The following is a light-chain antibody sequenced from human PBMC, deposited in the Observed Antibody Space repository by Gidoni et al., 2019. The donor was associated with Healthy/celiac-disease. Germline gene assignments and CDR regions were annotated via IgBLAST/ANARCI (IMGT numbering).Light chain of an antibody. CDR1: SSNIGSNY. CDR3: AAWDDSLSGWV. Sequence: SVLTQLPSASGTPGQRVPISCSGRSSNIGSNYVYWYQQLPGTAPKLLIYRNNQRPSGVPDRFSGSRSGTSASLAISGLRSEDEADYYCAAWDDSLSGWVFGGGTKLTVL. V-gene: IGLV1-47*01. J-gene: IGLJ3*02. CDR2: RNN.